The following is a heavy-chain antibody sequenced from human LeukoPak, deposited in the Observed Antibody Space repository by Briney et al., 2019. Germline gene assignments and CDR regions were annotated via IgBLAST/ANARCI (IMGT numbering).Heavy chain of an antibody. CDR3: ATHEEGSYFVS. D-gene: IGHD3-10*01. V-gene: IGHV4-39*01. J-gene: IGHJ5*02. CDR2: VYYFGNA. CDR1: GGSITTSRYY. Sequence: PSETLSLTCSVSGGSITTSRYYWGWSRQSPGEGLEWIGSVYYFGNAYTRPSLMSRATISIETSKTRISRNLTSVTARDTAIYYCATHEEGSYFVSWGEGTL.